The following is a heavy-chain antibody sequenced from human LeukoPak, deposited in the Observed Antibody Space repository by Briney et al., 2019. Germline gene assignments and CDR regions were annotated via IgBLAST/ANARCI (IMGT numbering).Heavy chain of an antibody. CDR3: AKNGGSGSYYSGYYYMDV. CDR1: GFTFSNYA. V-gene: IGHV3-23*01. CDR2: ISTSGGST. Sequence: PGGSLRLSCAASGFTFSNYAMSWVRQAPGKGLEWVSTISTSGGSTYYADSVRGRFTISRDNSKNTLYLQMNSLRGEDTALYYCAKNGGSGSYYSGYYYMDVWGKGTTVTVYS. J-gene: IGHJ6*03. D-gene: IGHD1-26*01.